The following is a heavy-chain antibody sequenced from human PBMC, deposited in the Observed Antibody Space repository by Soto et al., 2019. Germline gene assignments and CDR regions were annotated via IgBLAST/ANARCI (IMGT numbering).Heavy chain of an antibody. CDR3: ASGSEKYSSSSDAFDI. J-gene: IGHJ3*02. D-gene: IGHD6-6*01. V-gene: IGHV1-69*13. Sequence: SVKVSCKASGGTFSSYAISWVRQAPGQGLEWMGGIIPIFGTANYAQKFQGRVTITADESTSTAYMELSSLRSEDTAVYYCASGSEKYSSSSDAFDIWGHGTMVTVSS. CDR1: GGTFSSYA. CDR2: IIPIFGTA.